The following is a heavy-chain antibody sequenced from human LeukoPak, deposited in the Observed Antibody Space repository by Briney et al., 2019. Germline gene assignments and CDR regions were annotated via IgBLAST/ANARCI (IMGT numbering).Heavy chain of an antibody. CDR2: IKQDGSEK. CDR1: GFTFRDSG. J-gene: IGHJ4*02. CDR3: AKVSGSYAFDY. D-gene: IGHD1-26*01. V-gene: IGHV3-7*03. Sequence: GGSLRLSCAASGFTFRDSGMHWVRQAPGKGLEWVANIKQDGSEKYYADSVKGRFTISRDNAKNSLYLQTNSLRAEDTALYYCAKVSGSYAFDYWGQGTLVTVFS.